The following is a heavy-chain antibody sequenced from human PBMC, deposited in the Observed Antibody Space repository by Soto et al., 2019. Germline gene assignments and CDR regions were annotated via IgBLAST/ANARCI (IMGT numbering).Heavy chain of an antibody. V-gene: IGHV1-8*02. J-gene: IGHJ3*02. Sequence: GASVKVSCKASGGTFSSYAISWVRQAPGQGLEWMGWMNPNSGTTGYAQKFQGRVTMTRNTSISTAYMELSSLRSEDTAVYYCASRLMGCSGGSCYSDAFDIWGQGTMVTVSS. D-gene: IGHD2-15*01. CDR2: MNPNSGTT. CDR1: GGTFSSYA. CDR3: ASRLMGCSGGSCYSDAFDI.